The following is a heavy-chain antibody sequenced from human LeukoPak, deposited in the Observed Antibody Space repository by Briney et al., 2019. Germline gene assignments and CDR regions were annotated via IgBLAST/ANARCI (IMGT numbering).Heavy chain of an antibody. CDR2: INGDETST. CDR3: AKDETLRDSGYSGY. D-gene: IGHD3-22*01. CDR1: GFTFSSHW. V-gene: IGHV3-74*01. Sequence: GGSLRLSCAASGFTFSSHWMHWARQGPGEGLVWVSRINGDETSTAYADSVKGRFTISRDNSKNSLYLQMNSLSTEDTALYYCAKDETLRDSGYSGYWGQGTLVTVSS. J-gene: IGHJ4*02.